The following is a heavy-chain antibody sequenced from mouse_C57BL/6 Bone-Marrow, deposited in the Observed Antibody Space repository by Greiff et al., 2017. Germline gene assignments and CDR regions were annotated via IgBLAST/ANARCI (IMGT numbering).Heavy chain of an antibody. CDR3: VPPGTLFAY. J-gene: IGHJ3*01. CDR1: GFSFNTYA. Sequence: EVTLQESGGGLVQPKGSLKLSCAASGFSFNTYAMNWVRQAPGKGLEWVARIRSKSNNYATYYADAVKDRFTISRDDSKSMLYLQMNNLKTEDTAMYFCVPPGTLFAYWGQGTLVTVSA. V-gene: IGHV10-1*01. CDR2: IRSKSNNYAT.